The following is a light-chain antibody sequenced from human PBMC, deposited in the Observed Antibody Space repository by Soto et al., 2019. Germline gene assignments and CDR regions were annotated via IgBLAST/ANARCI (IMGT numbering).Light chain of an antibody. Sequence: DIQMTQSPSTLSASVGDRVTITCRASQSISSWLSWYQQKQVKAPKLLIYDASGLESGVPSRISGSGSGTEFTITSSSLQPDDFSTYYCQQYNSYLTFGGGTKVEIK. V-gene: IGKV1-5*01. CDR3: QQYNSYLT. CDR2: DAS. J-gene: IGKJ4*01. CDR1: QSISSW.